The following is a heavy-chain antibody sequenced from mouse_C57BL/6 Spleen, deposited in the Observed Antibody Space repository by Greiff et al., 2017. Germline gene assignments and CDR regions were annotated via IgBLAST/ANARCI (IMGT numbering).Heavy chain of an antibody. CDR1: GYTFTSYW. J-gene: IGHJ2*01. V-gene: IGHV1-64*01. D-gene: IGHD1-1*01. CDR2: IHPNSGST. Sequence: QVQLKQPGAELVKPGASVKLSCKASGYTFTSYWMHWVKQRPGQGLEWIGMIHPNSGSTNYNEKFKSKATLTVDKSSSTAYMQLSSLTSEDAAVYYCARDGYYFDYWGQGTTLTGSS. CDR3: ARDGYYFDY.